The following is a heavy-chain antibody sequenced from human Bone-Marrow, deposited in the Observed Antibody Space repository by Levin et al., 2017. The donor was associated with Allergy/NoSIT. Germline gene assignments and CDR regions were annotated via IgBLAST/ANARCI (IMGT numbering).Heavy chain of an antibody. CDR3: ARDNCSGGSCYLDY. CDR1: GFTFSSYS. V-gene: IGHV3-21*01. Sequence: SCAASGFTFSSYSMNWVRQAPGKGLEWVSSISSSSSYIYYADSVKGRFTISRDNAKNSLYLQMNSLRAEDTAVYYCARDNCSGGSCYLDYWGQGTLVTVSS. J-gene: IGHJ4*02. CDR2: ISSSSSYI. D-gene: IGHD2-15*01.